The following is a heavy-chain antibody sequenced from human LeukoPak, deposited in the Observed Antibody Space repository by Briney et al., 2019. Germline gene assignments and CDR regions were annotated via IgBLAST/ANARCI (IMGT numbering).Heavy chain of an antibody. J-gene: IGHJ4*02. D-gene: IGHD3-9*01. V-gene: IGHV3-66*01. Sequence: PGGSLRLSCAASGITVSSNYMSWVRQAPGKGLEWVSVMYSGGTTYYADSVKGRFTISRDSSKNTLYLQMNSLRAEDTAVYYCARVTGRGYWGQGTLVTVSS. CDR1: GITVSSNY. CDR3: ARVTGRGY. CDR2: MYSGGTT.